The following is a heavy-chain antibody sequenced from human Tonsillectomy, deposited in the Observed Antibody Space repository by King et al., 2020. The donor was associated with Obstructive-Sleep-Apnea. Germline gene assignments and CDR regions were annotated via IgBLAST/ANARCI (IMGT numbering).Heavy chain of an antibody. CDR1: GGSISSSSYY. V-gene: IGHV4-39*07. J-gene: IGHJ6*02. CDR2: NYFSGST. Sequence: QLQESGPGLVKPSETLSLTCTVSGGSISSSSYYWGWIRQPPGKGLEWIGSNYFSGSTYYNPSLKNRVTISVDTSKNQFFLKLSSVTAAATAVYYCARNPAQDYYYGMDVWGQGTTVTVSS. CDR3: ARNPAQDYYYGMDV.